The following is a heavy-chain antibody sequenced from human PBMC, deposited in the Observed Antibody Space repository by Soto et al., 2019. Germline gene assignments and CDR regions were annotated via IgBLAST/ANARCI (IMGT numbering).Heavy chain of an antibody. CDR2: ISAYNGNT. V-gene: IGHV1-18*01. D-gene: IGHD3-3*01. J-gene: IGHJ4*02. CDR1: GYTFTSYG. Sequence: ASVKVSCNASGYTFTSYGISWVRQAPGQGLEWMGWISAYNGNTNYAQKLQGRATMTTDTSTSTAYMELRSLRSDDTVVYYCARDQDDFWSGYYTAPSDYWGQGTRVTVSS. CDR3: ARDQDDFWSGYYTAPSDY.